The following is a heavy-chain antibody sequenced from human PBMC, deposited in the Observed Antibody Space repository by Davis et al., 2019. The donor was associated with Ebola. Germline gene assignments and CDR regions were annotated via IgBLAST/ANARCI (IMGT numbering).Heavy chain of an antibody. CDR3: AKRGRQGRGTTDFDH. CDR2: IGRGDDT. Sequence: GESLKISCAASGFTFSDCDMSWVRQAPGKGLHWVSAIGRGDDTYYADSVWGRFTISRDNSKNTLDLQMDSLRAEDTAVYYCAKRGRQGRGTTDFDHWGQGTLVTVSS. V-gene: IGHV3-23*01. D-gene: IGHD1-7*01. CDR1: GFTFSDCD. J-gene: IGHJ4*02.